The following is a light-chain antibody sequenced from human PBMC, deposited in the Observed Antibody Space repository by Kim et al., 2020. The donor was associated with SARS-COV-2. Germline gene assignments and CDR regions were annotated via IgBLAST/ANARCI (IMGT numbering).Light chain of an antibody. CDR3: QSYDITLDGSV. V-gene: IGLV1-40*01. CDR2: NND. Sequence: RDSIPGTGSSSNIWAYDAVHRYQQLRGSAPTLRIFNNDFRPSRVHDRFSGPKSGTSASRAISGLQAEDEADYYCQSYDITLDGSVFGAGTQLTVL. J-gene: IGLJ3*02. CDR1: SSNIWAYDA.